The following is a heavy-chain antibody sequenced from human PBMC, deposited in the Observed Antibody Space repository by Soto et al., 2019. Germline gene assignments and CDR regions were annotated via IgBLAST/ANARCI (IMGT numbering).Heavy chain of an antibody. CDR3: ARLGKFYDINDYSYYYMDV. CDR2: IYYSGST. J-gene: IGHJ6*03. D-gene: IGHD3-9*01. Sequence: SETLSLTCTVSGGSMSNYYWNWIRQPPGKGLEWIGYIYYSGSTNYNPSLKSRVTISIDTSKSQFSLKLSSVTAADTALYYCARLGKFYDINDYSYYYMDVWGKGSKVTVSS. CDR1: GGSMSNYY. V-gene: IGHV4-59*08.